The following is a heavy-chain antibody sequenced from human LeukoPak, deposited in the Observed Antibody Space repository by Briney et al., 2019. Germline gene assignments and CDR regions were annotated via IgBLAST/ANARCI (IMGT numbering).Heavy chain of an antibody. CDR3: ATSEAYYYGSGNYHDY. D-gene: IGHD3-10*01. CDR2: FDPEDGET. CDR1: GYTLTELS. V-gene: IGHV1-24*01. J-gene: IGHJ4*02. Sequence: ASVKVSCKVSGYTLTELSMHWVRQAPGKGLEWMGGFDPEDGETIYAQKFQGRVTMTEDTSTDTAYMELSSLRSEDTAVYYCATSEAYYYGSGNYHDYWGQGTLVTVSS.